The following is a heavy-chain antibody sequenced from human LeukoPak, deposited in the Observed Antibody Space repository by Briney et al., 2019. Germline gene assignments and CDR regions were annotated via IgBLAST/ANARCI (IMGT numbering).Heavy chain of an antibody. CDR2: ISGSSSAI. CDR3: ARHWEYDILTGYYKPFDY. J-gene: IGHJ4*02. CDR1: GFTFRDYR. Sequence: GGSLRLSCAASGFTFRDYRMNWVRQAPGRGLEWVSYISGSSSAIYYADSVKGRFTISRDNAKNSLYLQMNSLRAEDTAVYYCARHWEYDILTGYYKPFDYWGQGTLVTVSS. D-gene: IGHD3-9*01. V-gene: IGHV3-48*01.